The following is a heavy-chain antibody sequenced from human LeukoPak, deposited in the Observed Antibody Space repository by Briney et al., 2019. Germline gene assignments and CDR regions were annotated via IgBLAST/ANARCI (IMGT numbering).Heavy chain of an antibody. D-gene: IGHD2-2*01. CDR2: INPNSGGT. V-gene: IGHV1-2*04. CDR1: GYTFTGYY. Sequence: EASVMVSCKASGYTFTGYYMHWVRQAPGQGLEWMGWINPNSGGTNYAQKFQGWVTMTRDTSISTAYMELSRLRSDDTAVYYCARNGRDSGYCSSTSCHDWFDPWGQGTLVTVSS. CDR3: ARNGRDSGYCSSTSCHDWFDP. J-gene: IGHJ5*02.